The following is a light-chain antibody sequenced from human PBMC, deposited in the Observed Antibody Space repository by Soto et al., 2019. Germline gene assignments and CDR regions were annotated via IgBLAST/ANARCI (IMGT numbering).Light chain of an antibody. CDR2: GAS. V-gene: IGKV3D-15*01. CDR1: QSVSSN. CDR3: QQYNNWPLT. Sequence: IVLTQSPATLSVSPGERATLSCRASQSVSSNLAWHQQRSGQAPMLLIFGASTRATGVPARFSGGGSGTEFTLTTASLLSEDFAVYWCQQYNNWPLTFCPGTRLEIK. J-gene: IGKJ5*01.